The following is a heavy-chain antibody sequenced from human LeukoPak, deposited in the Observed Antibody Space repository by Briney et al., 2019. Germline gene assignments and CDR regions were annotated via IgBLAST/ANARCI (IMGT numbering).Heavy chain of an antibody. J-gene: IGHJ5*02. CDR1: GGSISSYY. CDR3: ARIIYYYGSGSYYVHPPSTAIDP. Sequence: PSETLSLTCTVSGGSISSYYWSWIRQPPGKGLEWIGYIYYSGSTNYNPSLKSRVTISVDTSKNQFSLKLSSVTAADTAVYYCARIIYYYGSGSYYVHPPSTAIDPWGQGTLVTVSS. CDR2: IYYSGST. D-gene: IGHD3-10*01. V-gene: IGHV4-59*01.